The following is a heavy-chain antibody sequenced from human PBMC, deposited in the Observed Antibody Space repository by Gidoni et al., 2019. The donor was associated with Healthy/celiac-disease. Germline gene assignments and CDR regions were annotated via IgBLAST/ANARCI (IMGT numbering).Heavy chain of an antibody. CDR1: GFTFSSYG. CDR3: AKDLSTTGYSCYEY. D-gene: IGHD2-15*01. CDR2: ISYDGSNK. V-gene: IGHV3-30*18. J-gene: IGHJ4*02. Sequence: QVQLVESGGGVVQPGRSLRLSCAASGFTFSSYGMHCVRQAPGKGLEWVAVISYDGSNKYYADSVKGRFTISRDNSKNTLYLQMNSLRAEDTAVYYCAKDLSTTGYSCYEYWGQGTLVTVSS.